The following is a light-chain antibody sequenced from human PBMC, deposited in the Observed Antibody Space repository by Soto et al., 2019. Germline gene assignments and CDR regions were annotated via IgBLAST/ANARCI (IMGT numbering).Light chain of an antibody. J-gene: IGKJ2*01. Sequence: DIPMTQSPSTLSASVGDRVTITCRASQSISYWLAWYQQKPGKAPTLLIYKAPNLESGVPSRFSGSGSGTEFTLTINSLQPDDFATYYCQQYNTFPYTFGQGTKLEI. CDR1: QSISYW. CDR2: KAP. V-gene: IGKV1-5*03. CDR3: QQYNTFPYT.